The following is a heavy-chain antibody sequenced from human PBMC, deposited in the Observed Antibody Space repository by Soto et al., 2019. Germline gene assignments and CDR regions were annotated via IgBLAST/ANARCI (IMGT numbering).Heavy chain of an antibody. CDR2: ISGSGGST. CDR1: GFMFSSYA. V-gene: IGHV3-23*01. CDR3: AKDGSWGDHYYFDN. D-gene: IGHD2-21*02. Sequence: GGSLRLSCAVSGFMFSSYAMTWVRQVPGKGLEWVSSISGSGGSTYYSDSVRGRFTISRDNSKKMLYLEMNSLKGDDTAVYYCAKDGSWGDHYYFDNWGQGPLVTVSS. J-gene: IGHJ4*02.